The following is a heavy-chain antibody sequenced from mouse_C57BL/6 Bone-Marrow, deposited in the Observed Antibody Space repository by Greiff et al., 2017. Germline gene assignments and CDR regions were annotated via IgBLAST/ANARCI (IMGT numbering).Heavy chain of an antibody. Sequence: EVQLVESGGGLVKPGGSLKLSCAASGFTFSSYAMSWVRQTPEKRLEWVSTISDGGSYTYYPDNVKGRFTISRDNAKNNLYLQMSHLKAEDTAMDYCAREGIHYDYDGGYYYAMDYWGQGTSVTGSS. CDR3: AREGIHYDYDGGYYYAMDY. CDR1: GFTFSSYA. CDR2: ISDGGSYT. J-gene: IGHJ4*01. V-gene: IGHV5-4*01. D-gene: IGHD2-4*01.